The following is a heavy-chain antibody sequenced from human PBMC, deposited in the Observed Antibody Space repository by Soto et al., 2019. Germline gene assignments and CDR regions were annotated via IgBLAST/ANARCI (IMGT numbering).Heavy chain of an antibody. Sequence: PGWSLRLSCAASGFTFSSYSMNWVRQAPGKGLEWVSSISSSSSYIYYADSVKGRFTISRDNAKNSLYLQMNSLRAEGTAVYYCARDPHPSDIVVVPAAIFYYYGMDVWGQGTTFTVSS. J-gene: IGHJ6*02. CDR2: ISSSSSYI. V-gene: IGHV3-21*01. CDR1: GFTFSSYS. D-gene: IGHD2-2*02. CDR3: ARDPHPSDIVVVPAAIFYYYGMDV.